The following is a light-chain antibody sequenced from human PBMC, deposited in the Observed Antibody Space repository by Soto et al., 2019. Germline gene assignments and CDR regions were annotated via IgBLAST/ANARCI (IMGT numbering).Light chain of an antibody. V-gene: IGKV3D-20*02. J-gene: IGKJ5*01. CDR3: QQRSDSIT. CDR2: DAS. CDR1: QSVSNNY. Sequence: EIVLTQSPGTLSLSPGEIATLSCRASQSVSNNYLAWYQQKPGQAPRLLIYDASTRAPGIPARFSGRGSGADFTLTISSLEPEDFAVYYCQQRSDSITFGQGTRLEIK.